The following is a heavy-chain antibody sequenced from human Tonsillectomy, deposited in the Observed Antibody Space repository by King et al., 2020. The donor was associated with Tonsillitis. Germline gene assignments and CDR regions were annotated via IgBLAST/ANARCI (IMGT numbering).Heavy chain of an antibody. V-gene: IGHV4-39*01. CDR1: GGSISSSSYY. J-gene: IGHJ4*02. D-gene: IGHD3-22*01. Sequence: QLQESGPGLVKPSETLSLTCTVSGGSISSSSYYWGWIRQPPGKGLGWIGSIYYTGNTYYNPSLKSRVTISGDTSKNQFSLKLSSVTAADTAVYYCARGALIGSGYYFSFDHWGQGILVTVSS. CDR3: ARGALIGSGYYFSFDH. CDR2: IYYTGNT.